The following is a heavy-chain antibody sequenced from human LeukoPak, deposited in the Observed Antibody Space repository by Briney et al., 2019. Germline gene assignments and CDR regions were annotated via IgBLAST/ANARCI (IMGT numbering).Heavy chain of an antibody. D-gene: IGHD6-19*01. J-gene: IGHJ4*02. CDR3: ERKLSSGWVYYFDY. Sequence: PGGSLRLSCAASGFTFSSYAMSWVRQAPGKGLEWVSAISGSGGSTYYADSVKGRFTISRDNSKNTLYLQMNSLRAEDTAVYYCERKLSSGWVYYFDYWGQGTLVTVSS. CDR2: ISGSGGST. CDR1: GFTFSSYA. V-gene: IGHV3-23*01.